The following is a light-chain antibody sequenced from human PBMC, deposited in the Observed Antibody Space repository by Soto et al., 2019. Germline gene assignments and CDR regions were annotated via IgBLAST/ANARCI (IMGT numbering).Light chain of an antibody. V-gene: IGKV1-9*01. CDR3: QQLDSSLSVT. CDR2: ATS. J-gene: IGKJ4*01. CDR1: QGSSHY. Sequence: DIQLTQSPSFLSASVGDRVTITCRASQGSSHYLACYQQMPGKAPTLLLYATSTLQSGIPPRFRGSGSGSEYTLTITSLQPEDFATYYCQQLDSSLSVTFGGGTKLQI.